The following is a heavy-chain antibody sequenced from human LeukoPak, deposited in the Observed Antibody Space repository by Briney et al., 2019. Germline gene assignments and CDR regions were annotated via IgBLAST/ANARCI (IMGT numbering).Heavy chain of an antibody. Sequence: SETLSLTCAVSGGSISSNNWWSWVRQPPGKGLEWIGEIYHSGSTNYNPSLKSRVTISVDTSKNQFSLKLSSVTAADTAVYYCSHSYRYSSDFDYWGQGTLATVSS. CDR1: GGSISSNNW. D-gene: IGHD6-19*01. V-gene: IGHV4-4*02. CDR3: SHSYRYSSDFDY. J-gene: IGHJ4*02. CDR2: IYHSGST.